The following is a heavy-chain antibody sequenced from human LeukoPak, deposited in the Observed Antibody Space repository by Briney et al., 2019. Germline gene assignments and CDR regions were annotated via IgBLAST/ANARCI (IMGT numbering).Heavy chain of an antibody. V-gene: IGHV4-59*01. CDR3: AREGELSRFDP. CDR2: IYYSGST. Sequence: SETLSLTCTVSGGSISSYYWSWLRQPPGKGLEWIGYIYYSGSTNYNPSLKSRVTISVDTPKNQFSLKLSSVTAADTAVYYYAREGELSRFDPWGQGTLVTVSS. CDR1: GGSISSYY. D-gene: IGHD3-16*02. J-gene: IGHJ5*02.